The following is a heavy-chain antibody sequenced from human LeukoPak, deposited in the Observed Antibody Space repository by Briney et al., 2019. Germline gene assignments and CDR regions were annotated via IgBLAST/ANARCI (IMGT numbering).Heavy chain of an antibody. D-gene: IGHD3-22*01. CDR1: GLPFSRYS. V-gene: IGHV3-21*01. CDR2: ISTGSSFI. J-gene: IGHJ4*02. CDR3: ARTDYYDKGIDY. Sequence: GGSLRLSCAASGLPFSRYSMHWVPKAPGKGLEWVSSISTGSSFIYYADSVKGRFTISRDIAKNSLYPQMNSLRAEDTAVYYCARTDYYDKGIDYWGQGTLVTVSS.